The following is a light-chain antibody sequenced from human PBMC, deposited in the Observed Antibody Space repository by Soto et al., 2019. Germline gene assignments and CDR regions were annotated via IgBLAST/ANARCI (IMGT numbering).Light chain of an antibody. CDR3: QRYGSSPLIT. V-gene: IGKV3-20*01. CDR1: QSVSSSS. CDR2: GTS. Sequence: ETGSTQSPGTLALSPVERATLSCRASQSVSSSSLAWYQQRPGQAPRLLIYGTSSRATGIPDRFSGSGSGTDFTLTISRLEPEDFAVYFCQRYGSSPLITFGQGTRLEI. J-gene: IGKJ5*01.